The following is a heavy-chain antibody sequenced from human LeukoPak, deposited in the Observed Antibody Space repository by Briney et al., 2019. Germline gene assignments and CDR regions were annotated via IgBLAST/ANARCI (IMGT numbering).Heavy chain of an antibody. CDR2: IYPRDGST. CDR3: ARDQEAFDY. Sequence: ASVKVSCKASRYTFTNYDFNWVRQATGQGLEWMGMIYPRDGSTSYAQKFQGRVTVTRDTSTSTVHMELSGLGSEDTAVYYCARDQEAFDYWGQGTLVTVSS. V-gene: IGHV1-46*01. CDR1: RYTFTNYD. J-gene: IGHJ4*02.